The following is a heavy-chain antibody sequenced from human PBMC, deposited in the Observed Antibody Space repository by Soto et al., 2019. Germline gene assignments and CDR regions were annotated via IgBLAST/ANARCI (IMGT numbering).Heavy chain of an antibody. Sequence: GGSLRLSCAASGFTFSGSAMHWVRQASGKGLEWVGRIRSKANSYATAYAASVKGRFTISRDDSKNTAYLQMNSLKTEDTAVYYCTVPHDYGDWGVVDYWGQGTLVTVSS. CDR1: GFTFSGSA. J-gene: IGHJ4*02. D-gene: IGHD4-17*01. CDR3: TVPHDYGDWGVVDY. CDR2: IRSKANSYAT. V-gene: IGHV3-73*01.